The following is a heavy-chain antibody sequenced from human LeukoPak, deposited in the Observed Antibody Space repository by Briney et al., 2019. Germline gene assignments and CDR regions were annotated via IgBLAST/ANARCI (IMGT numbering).Heavy chain of an antibody. CDR3: AGSAAAAPFDY. J-gene: IGHJ4*02. V-gene: IGHV4-59*01. CDR2: IYYSGST. D-gene: IGHD6-13*01. Sequence: PSETLSLTCTVSGGSISSYYWSWIRQPPGKGLEWIGYIYYSGSTNYNPSLKSRVTISVDTSKNQFSLGLSSVTAADTAVYYCAGSAAAAPFDYWGQGTLVTVSS. CDR1: GGSISSYY.